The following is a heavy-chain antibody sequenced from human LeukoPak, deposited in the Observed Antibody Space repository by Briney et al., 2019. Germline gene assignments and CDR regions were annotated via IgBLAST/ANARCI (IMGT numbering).Heavy chain of an antibody. CDR1: GFTFSSYE. J-gene: IGHJ4*02. V-gene: IGHV3-48*03. CDR2: ISSSGDTK. D-gene: IGHD2-2*01. CDR3: AKGAAAQGSFDY. Sequence: GGSLRLSCAASGFTFSSYEMNWVRQAPGKGLEWISYISSSGDTKYYADSVKGRFTISRDNAKNSLYLQMNSLRGEDAAVYYCAKGAAAQGSFDYWGQGTLVTVSS.